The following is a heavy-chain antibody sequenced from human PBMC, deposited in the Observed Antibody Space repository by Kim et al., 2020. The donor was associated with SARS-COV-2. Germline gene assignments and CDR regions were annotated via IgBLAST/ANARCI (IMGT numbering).Heavy chain of an antibody. CDR3: AGEGYYHGSGTYSPPKYYGMDV. CDR2: ISAYNDNT. Sequence: ASVKVSCKTSGYTFSNYGFSWVRQAPGQGLEWMGWISAYNDNTNYAENFQGRLFMTTDTATRTAYMDLRSLTSDDTAVYYCAGEGYYHGSGTYSPPKYYGMDVGGQGTTVIVSS. V-gene: IGHV1-18*01. D-gene: IGHD3-10*01. CDR1: GYTFSNYG. J-gene: IGHJ6*02.